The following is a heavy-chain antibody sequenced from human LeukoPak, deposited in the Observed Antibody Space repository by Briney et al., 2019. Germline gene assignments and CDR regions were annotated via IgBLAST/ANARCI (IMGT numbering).Heavy chain of an antibody. V-gene: IGHV4-34*01. D-gene: IGHD3-22*01. CDR1: GGSFSGYY. CDR3: ARAHYYDSSGYFEPPAYKAGWFDP. Sequence: SETLSLTCAVYGGSFSGYYWSWIRQPPGKGLEWIGEINHSGSTNYNPSLKSRVTISVDTSKNQFSLKLSSVTAADTAVYYCARAHYYDSSGYFEPPAYKAGWFDPWGQGTLVTVSS. CDR2: INHSGST. J-gene: IGHJ5*02.